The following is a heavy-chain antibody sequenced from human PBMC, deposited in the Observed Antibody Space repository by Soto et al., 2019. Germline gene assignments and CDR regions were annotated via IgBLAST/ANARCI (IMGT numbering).Heavy chain of an antibody. CDR3: TGVVVAATFGY. V-gene: IGHV3-73*02. D-gene: IGHD2-15*01. J-gene: IGHJ4*02. CDR1: GFTFSGSA. Sequence: EVQLVESGGGLVQPGGSLKLSCAASGFTFSGSAMHWVRQASGKGLEWVGRIRSKANSYATAYAASVKGRFTISRDDSKNTAYLQMNSLKTEDTAVYYCTGVVVAATFGYWGQGTLVTVSS. CDR2: IRSKANSYAT.